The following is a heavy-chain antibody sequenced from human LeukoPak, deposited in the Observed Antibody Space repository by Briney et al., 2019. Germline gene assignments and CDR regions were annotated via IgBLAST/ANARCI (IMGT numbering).Heavy chain of an antibody. Sequence: PGGSLRLSCAVSEFTFSNSWMHWVRQAPGKGLVWVSSINSEGSSTTYADSVKGRFTISRDNAKDTLFLQMNSLRAEDTAVYYCARITQIPYWGQGTLVIVSS. J-gene: IGHJ4*02. CDR2: INSEGSST. CDR1: EFTFSNSW. D-gene: IGHD3-10*01. CDR3: ARITQIPY. V-gene: IGHV3-74*01.